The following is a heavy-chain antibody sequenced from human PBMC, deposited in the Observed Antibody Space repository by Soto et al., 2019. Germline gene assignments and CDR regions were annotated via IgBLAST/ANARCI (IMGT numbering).Heavy chain of an antibody. CDR2: IKQDGSEK. V-gene: IGHV3-7*01. J-gene: IGHJ4*02. D-gene: IGHD5-12*01. Sequence: GGSLRLSCAASGFTFSSYWMSWVRQAPGKGLEWVANIKQDGSEKYYVDSVKGRFTISRDNAKNSLYLQMNSLRAEDTAVYYCARAFNSGYDYLDYWGQGTLVTVSS. CDR3: ARAFNSGYDYLDY. CDR1: GFTFSSYW.